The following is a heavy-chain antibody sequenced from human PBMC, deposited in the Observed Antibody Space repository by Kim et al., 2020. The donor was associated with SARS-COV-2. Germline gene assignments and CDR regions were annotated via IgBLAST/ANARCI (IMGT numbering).Heavy chain of an antibody. J-gene: IGHJ3*02. Sequence: SETLSLTCTVSGGSISSSSYYWGWIRQPPGKGLEWIGSIYYSGSTYYNLSLKIRVTISVDTSKNQFSLKRRSATAADTAVYYCAAPYRYCSSTSCPCRAFDIWGQGKMVPVSS. CDR3: AAPYRYCSSTSCPCRAFDI. V-gene: IGHV4-39*01. CDR2: IYYSGST. CDR1: GGSISSSSYY. D-gene: IGHD2-2*01.